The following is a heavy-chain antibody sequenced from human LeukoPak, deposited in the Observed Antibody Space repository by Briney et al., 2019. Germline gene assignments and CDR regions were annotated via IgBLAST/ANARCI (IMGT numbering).Heavy chain of an antibody. CDR3: ARSAYDSSGYHFHDAFDI. Sequence: SETLSLTCAVYGGSFSDYYWSWIRQPPGKGLEWIGEINHSGSTNYNPSLKSRVTISVDTSKNQFSLKLSSVTAADTAVYYCARSAYDSSGYHFHDAFDIWGQGTMVTVSS. D-gene: IGHD3-22*01. J-gene: IGHJ3*02. CDR1: GGSFSDYY. CDR2: INHSGST. V-gene: IGHV4-34*01.